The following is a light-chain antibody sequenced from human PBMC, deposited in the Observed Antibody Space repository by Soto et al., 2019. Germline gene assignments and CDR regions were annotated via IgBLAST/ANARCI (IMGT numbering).Light chain of an antibody. Sequence: EIVMTQSPATLSVSPGERATLSCRASHSVRSSLAWNQQKPGQAPRLLIHGASTRATGIPGRFSGSGSGTEFTLTISSLQSEDFAVYYCQQYNIWPPITFGQGTRLEIK. CDR2: GAS. CDR3: QQYNIWPPIT. V-gene: IGKV3-15*01. J-gene: IGKJ5*01. CDR1: HSVRSS.